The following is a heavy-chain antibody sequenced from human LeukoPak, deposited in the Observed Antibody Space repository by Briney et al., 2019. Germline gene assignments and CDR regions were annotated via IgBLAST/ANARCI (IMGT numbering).Heavy chain of an antibody. J-gene: IGHJ4*02. CDR3: ASSPPAGDLHDY. CDR1: GYSFVGYG. CDR2: FNPENGNT. V-gene: IGHV1-18*01. Sequence: GASVKVSCKASGYSFVGYGITWVRQAPGQGLEWMGWFNPENGNTNYAQKVQGRVTMTADTSTSTSYMELRSLRSDDTAVYYCASSPPAGDLHDYWGQGTLVTVSS. D-gene: IGHD3-10*01.